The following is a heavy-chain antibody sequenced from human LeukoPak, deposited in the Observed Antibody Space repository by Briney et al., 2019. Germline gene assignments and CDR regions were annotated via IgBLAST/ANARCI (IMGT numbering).Heavy chain of an antibody. J-gene: IGHJ3*02. CDR3: ARQGSHYDFWSGYLQAFDI. D-gene: IGHD3-3*01. Sequence: SETLSLTCTVSGDSISSNTYYWGWIRQPPGKGLEWIGSIYYSGSTYYNPSLKSRVTISVDTSKNQFSLKLSSVTAADTAVYYCARQGSHYDFWSGYLQAFDIWGQGTMVTVSS. CDR1: GDSISSNTYY. CDR2: IYYSGST. V-gene: IGHV4-39*01.